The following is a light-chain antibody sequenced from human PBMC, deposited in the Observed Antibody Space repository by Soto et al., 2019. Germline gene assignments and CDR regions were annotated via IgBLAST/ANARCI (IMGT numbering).Light chain of an antibody. V-gene: IGLV2-23*03. CDR1: NNDVGGSKL. Sequence: QSALTQPASVSGSPGQSVTISCTGTNNDVGGSKLVSWYQQHPGKAPKLVIYEGSKRPSGVSNRFSGSKSGNTASLTISGLQAEDEGYYYCWSYAGNIIFVFGGGTKLTVL. J-gene: IGLJ2*01. CDR2: EGS. CDR3: WSYAGNIIFV.